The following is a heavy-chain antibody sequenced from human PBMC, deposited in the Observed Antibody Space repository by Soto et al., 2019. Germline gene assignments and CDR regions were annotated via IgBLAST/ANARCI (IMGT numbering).Heavy chain of an antibody. Sequence: QLQLQESGSGLVETAQTLSLTCIVSGDSISSGGFPWTWIRQSTGKGLEWIGYVYRTGATSYNPSLESRARISVDTYRNQFSLKLMSVTPADSAVYFCARDSYAMSSFALDVWGRGTAVTVSS. D-gene: IGHD2-2*01. J-gene: IGHJ6*02. CDR1: GDSISSGGFP. V-gene: IGHV4-30-2*06. CDR3: ARDSYAMSSFALDV. CDR2: VYRTGAT.